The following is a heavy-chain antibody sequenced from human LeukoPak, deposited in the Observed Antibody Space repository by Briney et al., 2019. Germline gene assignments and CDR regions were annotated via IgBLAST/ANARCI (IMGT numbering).Heavy chain of an antibody. CDR2: IKQDRSEK. CDR1: GFTFSNYW. CDR3: ASGRQLGY. D-gene: IGHD6-13*01. J-gene: IGHJ4*02. Sequence: PGGSLRLSCAASGFTFSNYWMSWVRQAPGKGLEWVANIKQDRSEKYYVDSVKGRFTISRDNDKNSLYLQMNSLRAEDAAVYYCASGRQLGYWGQGTLVTVSS. V-gene: IGHV3-7*01.